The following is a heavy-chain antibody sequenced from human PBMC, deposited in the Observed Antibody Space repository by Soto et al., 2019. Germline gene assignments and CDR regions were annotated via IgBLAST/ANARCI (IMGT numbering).Heavy chain of an antibody. CDR2: TNAGNGNT. D-gene: IGHD6-19*01. J-gene: IGHJ4*02. V-gene: IGHV1-3*01. CDR1: GYTFTSYA. CDR3: ARSPGTAVADY. Sequence: ASVKVSCKASGYTFTSYAMHWVRQAPGQRLEWMGWTNAGNGNTKYSQKFQGRVTITRDTSASTAYMELSSLRSEDTAVYYCARSPGTAVADYWGQGTLVTVSS.